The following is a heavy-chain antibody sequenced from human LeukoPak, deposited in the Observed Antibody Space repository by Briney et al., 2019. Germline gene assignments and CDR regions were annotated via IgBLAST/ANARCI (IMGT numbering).Heavy chain of an antibody. J-gene: IGHJ4*02. V-gene: IGHV1-69*05. CDR2: IIPKFGTA. CDR1: GYTFNHYG. Sequence: GASVRVSCKASGYTFNHYGFSWVRQAPGQGLEWMGGIIPKFGTAHYAQKFQGRVTLTTDESTSTAYMEMSSLRSDDTAVYYCARDDSEIVASDHWGQGTRVTVSS. D-gene: IGHD2-21*01. CDR3: ARDDSEIVASDH.